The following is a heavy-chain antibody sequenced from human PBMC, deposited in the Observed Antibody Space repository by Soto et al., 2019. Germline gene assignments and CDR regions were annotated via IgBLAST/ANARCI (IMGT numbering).Heavy chain of an antibody. D-gene: IGHD2-8*01. CDR1: GYSFTSNW. CDR3: ARLKSCSNGICSQLGDS. J-gene: IGHJ4*02. V-gene: IGHV5-51*01. CDR2: IYPGDSDT. Sequence: GESLKISCKASGYSFTSNWIAWVRQMPGKGLEWMGIIYPGDSDTRYSPSFQGQVTISADRSINTAYLQWSSLTASDTAMYYCARLKSCSNGICSQLGDSWGQGTLVTVSS.